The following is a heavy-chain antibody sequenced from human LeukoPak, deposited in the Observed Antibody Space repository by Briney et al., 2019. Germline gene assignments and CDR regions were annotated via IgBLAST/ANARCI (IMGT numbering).Heavy chain of an antibody. J-gene: IGHJ5*02. Sequence: GASVKVSCKASGYTFTSYDINWVRQATGQGLEWMGWMNPNSGNTGYAQKFQGRVTMTRNTSISTAYMELSSLRSEDTAVYYCATAIAAAGYNWFDPWGQGTLVTVSS. CDR2: MNPNSGNT. CDR3: ATAIAAAGYNWFDP. D-gene: IGHD6-13*01. V-gene: IGHV1-8*01. CDR1: GYTFTSYD.